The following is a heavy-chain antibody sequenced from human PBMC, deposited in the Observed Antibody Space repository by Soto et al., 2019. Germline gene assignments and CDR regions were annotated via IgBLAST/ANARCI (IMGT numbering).Heavy chain of an antibody. CDR2: IYYSGST. CDR1: GGSLSSGRYY. J-gene: IGHJ6*02. D-gene: IGHD5-18*01. Sequence: XTLSLACTVSGGSLSSGRYYWSWIRKPPGKGLDWIGYIYYSGSTNYDTSLKSRVTVSVETSKNHFSLKLSSVNAADTAVYYCARDLGYSYGLAFGMDVWGQGTTGTVSS. CDR3: ARDLGYSYGLAFGMDV. V-gene: IGHV4-61*03.